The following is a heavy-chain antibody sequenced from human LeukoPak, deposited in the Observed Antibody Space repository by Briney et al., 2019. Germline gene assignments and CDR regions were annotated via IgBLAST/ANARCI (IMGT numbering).Heavy chain of an antibody. CDR3: ARQRRSSGWPNDY. V-gene: IGHV5-51*01. J-gene: IGHJ4*02. CDR2: IYPDDSDT. D-gene: IGHD6-19*01. CDR1: GYSFTSYW. Sequence: GEPLKISCKGSGYSFTSYWIAWVRQMPGKGLEWMGIIYPDDSDTRYSPSFQGQVTITADKSISTAYLRWSSLKASDNAMYYCARQRRSSGWPNDYWGQGTLVTVSS.